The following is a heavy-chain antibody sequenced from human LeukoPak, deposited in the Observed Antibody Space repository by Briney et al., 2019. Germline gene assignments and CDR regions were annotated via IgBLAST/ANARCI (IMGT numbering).Heavy chain of an antibody. Sequence: PGGSLRLSCAASGFTFSSYGMHWVRQAPGKGLEWVAVISYDGSNKYYADSVKGRFTISRDNSKNTVFLQMIDLRAEDTAVYYCARDEHGDKTTYWGQGTLVTVSS. CDR2: ISYDGSNK. J-gene: IGHJ4*02. CDR1: GFTFSSYG. V-gene: IGHV3-30*03. D-gene: IGHD1-14*01. CDR3: ARDEHGDKTTY.